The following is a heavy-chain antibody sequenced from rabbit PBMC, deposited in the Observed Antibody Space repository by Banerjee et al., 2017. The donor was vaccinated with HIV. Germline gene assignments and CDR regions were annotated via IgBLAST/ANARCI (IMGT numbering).Heavy chain of an antibody. CDR3: ARGLDSHTIYDL. CDR2: INTISGDT. J-gene: IGHJ4*01. CDR1: GFSFSNGYV. Sequence: QEQLEESGGDLVKPEGSLTLTCTASGFSFSNGYVMCWVRQAPGKGLEWIACINTISGDTVYATWAKGRFTISKASWTTVTLQMTSLTAADTATYFCARGLDSHTIYDLWGPGTLVTVS. D-gene: IGHD1-1*01. V-gene: IGHV1S45*01.